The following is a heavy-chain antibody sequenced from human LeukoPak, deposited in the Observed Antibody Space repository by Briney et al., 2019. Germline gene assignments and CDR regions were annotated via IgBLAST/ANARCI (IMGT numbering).Heavy chain of an antibody. CDR2: ISAYNGNT. CDR3: AREPRDTYSGSYPDY. Sequence: ASVKVSCKASGYTFTSYGISWVRQAPGQGLEWMGWISAYNGNTNYAQKLQGRVTMTTDTSTSTAYMELRSLRSDDTAVYYCAREPRDTYSGSYPDYWGQGTLVTVSS. CDR1: GYTFTSYG. D-gene: IGHD1-26*01. V-gene: IGHV1-18*01. J-gene: IGHJ4*02.